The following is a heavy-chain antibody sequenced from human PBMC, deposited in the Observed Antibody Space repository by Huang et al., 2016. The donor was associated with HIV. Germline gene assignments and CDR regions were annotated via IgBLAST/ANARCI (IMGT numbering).Heavy chain of an antibody. D-gene: IGHD1-1*01. CDR2: VYDIGGT. J-gene: IGHJ4*02. CDR3: ARGDNFRHSDY. CDR1: GESISSGSYY. Sequence: QVQLQESGPGLVKPSQTLSLTCTVSGESISSGSYYWAWIRQPAGKGLEWIGHVYDIGGTKYNPSLKSHFSISVDTSTNHFSLQMNSVTAADTAVYYCARGDNFRHSDYWGRGTLVTVSS. V-gene: IGHV4-61*09.